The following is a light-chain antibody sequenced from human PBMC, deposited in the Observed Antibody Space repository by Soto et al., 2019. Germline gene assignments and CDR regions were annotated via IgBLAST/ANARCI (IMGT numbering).Light chain of an antibody. CDR3: CSYARSSTLYV. Sequence: QSVLPQPASVSGSPGQSITISCTGTSSDVGSYNLVSWYQQHPGKAPKLIIFEVNKRPSGVSNRFSGSKSGNTASLTISGLLAEDEADYYCCSYARSSTLYVFGTGTKVTVL. J-gene: IGLJ1*01. V-gene: IGLV2-23*02. CDR2: EVN. CDR1: SSDVGSYNL.